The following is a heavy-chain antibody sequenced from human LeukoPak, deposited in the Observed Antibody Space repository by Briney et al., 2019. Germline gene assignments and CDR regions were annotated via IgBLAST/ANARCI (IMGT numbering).Heavy chain of an antibody. CDR1: GSSISNGFF. V-gene: IGHV4-38-2*02. D-gene: IGHD2-2*01. CDR2: IQSGGDS. CDR3: ARGMGRFCTSSSCYLSFVY. J-gene: IGHJ4*02. Sequence: SETLSLTCNVSGSSISNGFFWAWIRQSPGKGLEWIGSIQSGGDSYYNPSLKSRTTMSVDTSKNQFSLKLTSVTAADTAVFYCARGMGRFCTSSSCYLSFVYWGQGTLVTVSS.